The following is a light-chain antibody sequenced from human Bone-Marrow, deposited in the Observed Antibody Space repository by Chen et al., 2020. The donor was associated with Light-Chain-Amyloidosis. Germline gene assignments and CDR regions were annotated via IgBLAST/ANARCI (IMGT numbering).Light chain of an antibody. Sequence: SYELTQPPPVSVSPGQTARSTCSGDDLPTKYAYLYQQKPGPAPVLVIHRNTERPSGIAERIAGSSYGTTATLTISGRQAEDEAGYGCRSAGDGGAYEVIFGGGTDLTVL. V-gene: IGLV3-25*03. CDR3: RSAGDGGAYEVI. CDR1: DLPTKY. CDR2: RNT. J-gene: IGLJ2*01.